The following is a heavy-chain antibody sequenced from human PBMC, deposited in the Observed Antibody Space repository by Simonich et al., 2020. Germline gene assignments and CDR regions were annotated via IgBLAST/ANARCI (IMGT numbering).Heavy chain of an antibody. CDR1: GYSISSGYY. D-gene: IGHD6-13*01. J-gene: IGHJ6*02. CDR2: IYHRGGT. V-gene: IGHV4-38-2*01. Sequence: QVQLQESGPGLVKPSETLSLTCAVSGYSISSGYYWGWIRQPPGKGLEWIGSIYHRGGTYSNPSLKSRVTISVDTSKNQFSLKLSSVTAADTAVYYCARVGYSNYYYYGMDVWGQGTTVTVSS. CDR3: ARVGYSNYYYYGMDV.